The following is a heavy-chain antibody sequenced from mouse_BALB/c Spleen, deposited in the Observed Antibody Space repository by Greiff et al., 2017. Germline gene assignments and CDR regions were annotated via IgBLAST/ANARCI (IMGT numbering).Heavy chain of an antibody. CDR2: IDPENGDT. J-gene: IGHJ4*01. Sequence: VQLQQSGAELVRSGASVKLSCTASGFNIKDYYMHWVKQRPEQGLEWIGWIDPENGDTEYAPRFQGKATMTADTSSNTAYLQLSSLTSEDTAVYYCNAYYGWDAMDYWGQGTSVTVSS. CDR3: NAYYGWDAMDY. CDR1: GFNIKDYY. V-gene: IGHV14-4*02. D-gene: IGHD1-1*01.